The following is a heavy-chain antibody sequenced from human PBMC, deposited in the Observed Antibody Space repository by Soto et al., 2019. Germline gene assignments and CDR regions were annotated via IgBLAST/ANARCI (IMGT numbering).Heavy chain of an antibody. D-gene: IGHD5-12*01. CDR3: ARVVPQTWLRLGLQYDLDY. J-gene: IGHJ4*02. CDR2: IYYSGST. Sequence: QVQLQESGPGLVKPSQTLSLTCTVSGGSISSGGYYWSWIRQHPGKGLEWIGYIYYSGSTYYNPSLKSRVTISVDTSKNQFSLQLSSVTAADTGVYCCARVVPQTWLRLGLQYDLDYWGQGTLVTVSS. CDR1: GGSISSGGYY. V-gene: IGHV4-31*03.